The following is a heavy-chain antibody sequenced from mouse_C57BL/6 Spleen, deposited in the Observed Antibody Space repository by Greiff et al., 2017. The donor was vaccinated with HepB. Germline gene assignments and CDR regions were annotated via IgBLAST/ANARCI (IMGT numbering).Heavy chain of an antibody. J-gene: IGHJ2*01. CDR2: INPNYGTT. D-gene: IGHD1-1*01. Sequence: EVKLMESGPELVKPGASVKISCKASGYSFTDYNMNWVKQSNGKSLEWIGVINPNYGTTSYNQKFKGKATLTVDQSSSTAYMQLNSLTSEDSAVYYCALWSITTVVDYWGQGTTLTVSS. V-gene: IGHV1-39*01. CDR1: GYSFTDYN. CDR3: ALWSITTVVDY.